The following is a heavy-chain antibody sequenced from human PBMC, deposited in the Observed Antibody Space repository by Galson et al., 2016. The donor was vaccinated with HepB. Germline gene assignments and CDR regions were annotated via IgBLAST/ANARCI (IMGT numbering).Heavy chain of an antibody. V-gene: IGHV3-23*01. Sequence: SLRLSCAASGFTFYNYAMSWVRQAPGKGLEWVSAVTNTGITTHYANSVKGRFAISRDNSKNTLYLQMNSLRAEDTAVYYCARGDDIVVVVAAIIHAFDIWGQGTMVTVSS. D-gene: IGHD2-15*01. CDR3: ARGDDIVVVVAAIIHAFDI. CDR1: GFTFYNYA. J-gene: IGHJ3*02. CDR2: VTNTGITT.